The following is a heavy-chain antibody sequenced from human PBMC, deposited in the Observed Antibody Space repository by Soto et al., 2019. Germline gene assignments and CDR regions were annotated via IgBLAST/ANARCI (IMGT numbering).Heavy chain of an antibody. Sequence: EVQVLESGGNLVQPGGSLRLTCAFSGFTFSTSSMNWVRQAPGKGLEWVSSISGSGDITLYADSVKGRFTTSRDNSKSTVYLQMNSLRVEDTAVYHCAKGWAASIVDAFDIWGPGTMVTVSS. CDR1: GFTFSTSS. CDR3: AKGWAASIVDAFDI. V-gene: IGHV3-23*01. CDR2: ISGSGDIT. D-gene: IGHD1-26*01. J-gene: IGHJ3*02.